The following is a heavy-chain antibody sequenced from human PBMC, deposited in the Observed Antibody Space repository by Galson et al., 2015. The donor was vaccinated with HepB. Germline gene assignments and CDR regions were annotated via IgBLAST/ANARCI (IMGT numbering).Heavy chain of an antibody. D-gene: IGHD3-3*01. V-gene: IGHV5-10-1*01. Sequence: QSGAEVKKPGESLRISCKGSGYSFTSYWISWVRQMPGKGLEWMGRIDPSDSYTNYSPSFQGHVTISADKSISTAYLQWSSLKASDTAMYYCARPTGDFWSGYHLEWGMDVWGQGTTVTVSS. CDR2: IDPSDSYT. CDR3: ARPTGDFWSGYHLEWGMDV. CDR1: GYSFTSYW. J-gene: IGHJ6*02.